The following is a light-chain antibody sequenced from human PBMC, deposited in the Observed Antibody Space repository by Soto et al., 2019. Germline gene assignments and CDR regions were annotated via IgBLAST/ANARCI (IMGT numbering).Light chain of an antibody. CDR3: TSYTGMNAVV. V-gene: IGLV2-8*01. J-gene: IGLJ2*01. CDR2: EVT. Sequence: QSALTQPPSAAGSPGQSVTVSCTGTSTDVGGYNYVSWYQQHPGKANNLLIYEVTQPPSGVPDRFSASKSDNTASQTICGLNAEDDDYYCCTSYTGMNAVVFGRGTKLTVL. CDR1: STDVGGYNY.